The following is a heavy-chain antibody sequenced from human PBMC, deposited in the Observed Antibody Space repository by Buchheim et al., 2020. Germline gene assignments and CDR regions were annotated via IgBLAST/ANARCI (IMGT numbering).Heavy chain of an antibody. Sequence: QVQLQESGPGLVKPSQTLSLTCTVSGGSISSGGYYWSWIRQHPGKGLEWIGYIFYSGSTYYSPSLKSRVTLSVDTSKHQISLKLSSVTAADTAVYYCARDRIQVHSYDVWGQGTT. CDR3: ARDRIQVHSYDV. V-gene: IGHV4-31*03. CDR2: IFYSGST. CDR1: GGSISSGGYY. J-gene: IGHJ6*02. D-gene: IGHD1-14*01.